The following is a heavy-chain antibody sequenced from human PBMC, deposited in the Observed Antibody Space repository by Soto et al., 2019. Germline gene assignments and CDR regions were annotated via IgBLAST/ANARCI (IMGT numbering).Heavy chain of an antibody. CDR1: GFTFSSYG. CDR3: AIGPRGYQLQPIDY. Sequence: QVQLVESGGGVVQPGRSLRLSCAATGFTFSSYGMHWVRQAPGKGLEWVAVISYDGSNKYYADSVKGRFTISRDNSKNTLNLQMNSLRAEDTAVYYCAIGPRGYQLQPIDYWGQGTLVTVSS. J-gene: IGHJ4*02. D-gene: IGHD2-2*01. V-gene: IGHV3-30*03. CDR2: ISYDGSNK.